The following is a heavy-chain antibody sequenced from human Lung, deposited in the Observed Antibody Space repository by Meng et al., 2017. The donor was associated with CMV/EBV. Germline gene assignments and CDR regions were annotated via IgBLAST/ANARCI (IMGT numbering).Heavy chain of an antibody. V-gene: IGHV4-34*01. D-gene: IGHD1-7*01. CDR1: GGSFSGYY. CDR2: INHSGST. Sequence: SETLSLXXAVYGGSFSGYYWSWIRQPPGKGLEWIGEINHSGSTNYNPSLKSRVTISVDTSKNQFSLKLSSVTAADTAVYYCARGAWNYVGVFDYWGQGTLVXVSS. J-gene: IGHJ4*02. CDR3: ARGAWNYVGVFDY.